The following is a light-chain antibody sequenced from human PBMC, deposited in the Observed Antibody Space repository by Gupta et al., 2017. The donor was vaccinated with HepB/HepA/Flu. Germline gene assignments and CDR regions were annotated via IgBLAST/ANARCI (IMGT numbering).Light chain of an antibody. Sequence: DIVMTQSPDSLAVSLGERATINCKSSQSVLFSSNNKNYVAWYQHKPGQPPKLLFYWASTRESGVPDRFSGSGSGTDFSLTISSLQAEDVAIYYCQQYDSTPRSFGQGTKLEIK. CDR3: QQYDSTPRS. J-gene: IGKJ2*04. V-gene: IGKV4-1*01. CDR1: QSVLFSSNNKNY. CDR2: WAS.